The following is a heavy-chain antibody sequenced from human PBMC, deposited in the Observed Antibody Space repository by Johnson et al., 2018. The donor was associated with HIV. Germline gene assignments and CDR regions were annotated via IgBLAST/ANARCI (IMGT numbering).Heavy chain of an antibody. V-gene: IGHV3-74*01. Sequence: VPLVESGGGLVQPGGSLRLSCAASGFTFSSYWLHLVRPAPGKGLVWVSRINSDGSSTSYADSVKGRFTISRDNAKNTLYLQMNSLRAEDTAMYYCARDGESQQLPLGDAFDVWGQGTMVTVSS. D-gene: IGHD6-13*01. CDR3: ARDGESQQLPLGDAFDV. J-gene: IGHJ3*01. CDR2: INSDGSST. CDR1: GFTFSSYW.